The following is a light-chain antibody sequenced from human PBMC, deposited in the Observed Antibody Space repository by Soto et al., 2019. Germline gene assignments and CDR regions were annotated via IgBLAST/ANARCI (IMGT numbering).Light chain of an antibody. J-gene: IGKJ1*01. Sequence: DIPMTQSPSTLSASVGDRVTITCRASQNIHRWLAWYQQKPGKAPNLLIYDASRLESGVPSRFSGSGSGTDFTLTISGLQPDDFATYYCEHYYSYPWTFGQGTKVEVK. CDR2: DAS. CDR1: QNIHRW. CDR3: EHYYSYPWT. V-gene: IGKV1-5*01.